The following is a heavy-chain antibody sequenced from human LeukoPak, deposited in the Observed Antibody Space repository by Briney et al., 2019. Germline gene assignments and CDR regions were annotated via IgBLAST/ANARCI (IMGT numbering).Heavy chain of an antibody. CDR1: GFTFSDYS. V-gene: IGHV3-21*06. D-gene: IGHD2-21*01. CDR2: ISGRSSYI. J-gene: IGHJ4*02. Sequence: PGGSLRLSCAASGFTFSDYSMNWVRQAPGKGLEWVSSISGRSSYIYCADSVKGRFAISRDSAKNSLFLQMNSLRADDTAVYYCARGGGGADYWGQGTVVTVSS. CDR3: ARGGGGADY.